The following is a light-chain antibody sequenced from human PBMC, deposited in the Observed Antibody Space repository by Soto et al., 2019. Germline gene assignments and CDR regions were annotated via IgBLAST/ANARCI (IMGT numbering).Light chain of an antibody. Sequence: EIVMTQSPATLSVSPGERATLSCRASQNIENHLAWYQQTPGQAPRLLIHGASTRATGIPTRFSGSGSGTEFTLTISSLQSEDFAVYYCQQYAYWWAFGQGTRLEIK. CDR2: GAS. CDR3: QQYAYWWA. V-gene: IGKV3-15*01. CDR1: QNIENH. J-gene: IGKJ5*01.